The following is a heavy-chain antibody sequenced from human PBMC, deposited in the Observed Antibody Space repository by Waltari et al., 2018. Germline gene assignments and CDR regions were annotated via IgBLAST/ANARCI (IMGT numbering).Heavy chain of an antibody. D-gene: IGHD1-20*01. J-gene: IGHJ3*01. CDR2: MRGTGGSI. CDR3: AKSPYNWNFYDAFDF. Sequence: EVQLFESGGGLVQPGGSQRLSCAASGFTFGCFAMHWVRKAPEKGVEWVASMRGTGGSIYYGDSVKGRFTISRDNSKNTVYLQMNSLRPDDTAVYYCAKSPYNWNFYDAFDFWGQGTLVTVSP. CDR1: GFTFGCFA. V-gene: IGHV3-23*01.